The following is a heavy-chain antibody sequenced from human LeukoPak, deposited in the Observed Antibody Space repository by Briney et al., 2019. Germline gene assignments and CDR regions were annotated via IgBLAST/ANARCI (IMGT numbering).Heavy chain of an antibody. CDR2: ISSSGSTI. V-gene: IGHV3-48*03. Sequence: GGSLRLSCAASGFTFSSYEMNWVRQAPGKGLEWVSYISSSGSTIYYADSVKGRFTISRDNAKNTLYLQMNSLRAEDTAVYYCAKGPSSGWPYYFDYWGQGTLVTVSS. CDR1: GFTFSSYE. CDR3: AKGPSSGWPYYFDY. D-gene: IGHD6-19*01. J-gene: IGHJ4*02.